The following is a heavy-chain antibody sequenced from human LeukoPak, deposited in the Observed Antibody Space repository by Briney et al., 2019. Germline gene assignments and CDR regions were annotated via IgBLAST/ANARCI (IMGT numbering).Heavy chain of an antibody. J-gene: IGHJ4*02. V-gene: IGHV4-59*11. CDR1: GASISNHH. D-gene: IGHD5-24*01. CDR2: FFYSGNT. Sequence: SETLSFTCTVSGASISNHHWSWIRQPPGKGLEWIAYFFYSGNTNYNPSLKSRVTISVDTSKNQFSLRLSSVTAADTAVYYCARGRDHFDYGAQGTLVTVSS. CDR3: ARGRDHFDY.